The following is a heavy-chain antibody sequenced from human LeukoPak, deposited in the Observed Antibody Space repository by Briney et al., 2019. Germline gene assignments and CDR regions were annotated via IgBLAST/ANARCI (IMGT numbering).Heavy chain of an antibody. D-gene: IGHD3-3*01. J-gene: IGHJ4*02. CDR3: ARGVRGFLEWLLSYYFDY. CDR1: GGSISSYY. V-gene: IGHV4-59*01. CDR2: IYYSGST. Sequence: PSETLSLTCTDSGGSISSYYWSWIRQPPGKGLEWIGYIYYSGSTNYNPSLKSRVTISVDTSKNQFSLKLSSVTAADTAVYYCARGVRGFLEWLLSYYFDYWGQGTLVTVSS.